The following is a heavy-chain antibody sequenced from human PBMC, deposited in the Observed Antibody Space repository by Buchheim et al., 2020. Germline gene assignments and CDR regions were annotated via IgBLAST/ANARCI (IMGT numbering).Heavy chain of an antibody. J-gene: IGHJ4*02. CDR1: GFTFSGHF. Sequence: QVQLVESGGGVVQPGRSLRLSCVASGFTFSGHFMHWVRQAPGKGLEWVAAISNDGYNKYYKEDVKGRFTVSRDNSRNTLYLQMNSLRTEDTAVYFCVRDLTNSWTVDYWGQGT. CDR2: ISNDGYNK. V-gene: IGHV3-30*03. CDR3: VRDLTNSWTVDY. D-gene: IGHD3-9*01.